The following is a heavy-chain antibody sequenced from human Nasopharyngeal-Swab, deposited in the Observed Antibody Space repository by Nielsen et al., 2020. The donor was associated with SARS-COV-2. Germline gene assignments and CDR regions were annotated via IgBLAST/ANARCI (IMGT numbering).Heavy chain of an antibody. CDR2: IIPIFGTA. J-gene: IGHJ6*02. CDR1: GGTFSSYA. Sequence: SVKVSCKASGGTFSSYAISWVRQAPGQGLEWMGGIIPIFGTANYAQKFQGRVTITAVESTSTAYMELSSLRSEDTAVYYCARGGGSYPTGYYGMDVWGQGTTVTVSS. D-gene: IGHD1-26*01. V-gene: IGHV1-69*13. CDR3: ARGGGSYPTGYYGMDV.